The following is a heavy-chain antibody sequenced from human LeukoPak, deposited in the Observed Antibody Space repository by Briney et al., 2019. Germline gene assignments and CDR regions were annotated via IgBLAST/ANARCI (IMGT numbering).Heavy chain of an antibody. V-gene: IGHV3-74*01. J-gene: IGHJ4*02. CDR3: ARAQMGAPTDY. Sequence: GGSLRLSCAASGFTFSNYAMYWVRQAPGKGLVWVSRISSDGSSIIYADSVKGRFTISRDIAKNTLYLQMSSLRAEDTAVYYCARAQMGAPTDYWGQGTLVTVSS. CDR1: GFTFSNYA. CDR2: ISSDGSSI. D-gene: IGHD1-26*01.